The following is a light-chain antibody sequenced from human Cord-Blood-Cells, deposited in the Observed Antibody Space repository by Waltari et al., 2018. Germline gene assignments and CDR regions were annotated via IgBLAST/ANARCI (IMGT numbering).Light chain of an antibody. CDR2: KAY. J-gene: IGKJ1*01. CDR3: QQENSYST. V-gene: IGKV1-5*03. Sequence: DIHMTQPPSTLSASVGDTVNNTCRASQCISSWLAWYQQKPGKAPKLLIYKAYSLESGVPSRSGGRGSETEFTLTNSSLQTDDFAVQYSQQENSYSTVGQMTKVEIK. CDR1: QCISSW.